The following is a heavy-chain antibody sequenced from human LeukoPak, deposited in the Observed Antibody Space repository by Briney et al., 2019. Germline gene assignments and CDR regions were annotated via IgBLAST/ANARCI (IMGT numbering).Heavy chain of an antibody. CDR2: ISSGCTI. D-gene: IGHD5-12*01. V-gene: IGHV3-11*01. CDR3: ASGSGYDPDY. J-gene: IGHJ4*02. Sequence: GGSLRLSCAASGFTFSDYYMCWIRQAPGKGLEWVSYISSGCTIYYADSVKGRFTISRDNAKNALDLQMNSLRAEDTAVYYCASGSGYDPDYWGEGTLVTVSS. CDR1: GFTFSDYY.